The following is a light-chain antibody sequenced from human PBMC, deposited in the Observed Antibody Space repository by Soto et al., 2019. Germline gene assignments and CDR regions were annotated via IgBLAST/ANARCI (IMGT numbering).Light chain of an antibody. J-gene: IGKJ1*01. CDR2: DAS. CDR1: QSVSTW. CDR3: QEYKTWT. V-gene: IGKV1-5*01. Sequence: STLSASVGDTVTITCRASQSVSTWLAWYQQTPGKAPKLLMYDASTLESGAPARFSGSGSGTEFTLTISSLQPEDFATYHCQEYKTWTFGQGTKVDIK.